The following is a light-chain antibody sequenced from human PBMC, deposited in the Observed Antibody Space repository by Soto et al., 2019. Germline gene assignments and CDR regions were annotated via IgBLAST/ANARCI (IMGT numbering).Light chain of an antibody. J-gene: IGLJ1*01. CDR2: EVS. CDR3: SSFTSNRIYV. Sequence: QSVLTQPASVSGSPGQSVAIPCTGTSSDVGAYNYVSWYQQHPGKAPKLLLSEVSNRPSGVSDRFSGSKSGNTASLTISGLQAEDEADYYCSSFTSNRIYVFGPGTKVTVL. CDR1: SSDVGAYNY. V-gene: IGLV2-14*01.